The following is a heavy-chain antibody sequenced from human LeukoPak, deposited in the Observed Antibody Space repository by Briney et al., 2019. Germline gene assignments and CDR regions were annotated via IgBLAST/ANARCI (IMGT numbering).Heavy chain of an antibody. Sequence: GGSLRLSCAASGFSFRNYVMSWVRQAPGKGLEWVSSITSFSSYIYYADSVKGRFTISRDNAKNSLYLQMSSLSAEDTAVYYCVTEPYDSGSYWGQGTLVTVSS. CDR3: VTEPYDSGSY. D-gene: IGHD3-10*01. CDR1: GFSFRNYV. V-gene: IGHV3-21*01. J-gene: IGHJ4*02. CDR2: ITSFSSYI.